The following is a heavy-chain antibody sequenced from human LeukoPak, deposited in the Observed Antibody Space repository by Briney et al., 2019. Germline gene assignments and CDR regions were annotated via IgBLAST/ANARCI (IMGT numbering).Heavy chain of an antibody. V-gene: IGHV1-69*05. CDR3: ARDDSSGYAAFDI. CDR2: IIPIFGTA. D-gene: IGHD3-22*01. Sequence: SVKVSCKASGGTFSSYAISWVRQAPGQGLEWMGGIIPIFGTANYAQKFQGRVTVTTDESTSIAYMELSSLRSEDTAVYYCARDDSSGYAAFDIWGQGTMVTVSS. J-gene: IGHJ3*02. CDR1: GGTFSSYA.